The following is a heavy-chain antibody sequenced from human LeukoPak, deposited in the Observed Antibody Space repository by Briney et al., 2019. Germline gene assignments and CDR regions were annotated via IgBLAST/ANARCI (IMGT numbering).Heavy chain of an antibody. V-gene: IGHV4-39*07. Sequence: SETLSLTCTVSGGSISSYYWGWIRQPPGKGLEWIGSIYYSGSTYYNPSLKSRVTISVDTSKNQFSLKLSSVTAADTAVYYCARVPIGTSYYYGSGSTNNWFDPWGQGTLVTVSS. CDR1: GGSISSYY. D-gene: IGHD3-10*01. CDR3: ARVPIGTSYYYGSGSTNNWFDP. J-gene: IGHJ5*02. CDR2: IYYSGST.